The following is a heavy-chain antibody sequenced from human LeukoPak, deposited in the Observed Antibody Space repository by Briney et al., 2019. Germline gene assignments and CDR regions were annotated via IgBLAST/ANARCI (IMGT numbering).Heavy chain of an antibody. CDR1: GLTFFTYS. Sequence: WSSLRLSCAASGLTFFTYSMHWLRQGPGKGLEGVAVISYDGSNKDDADSVKGRFTISRDNSKNTLYLQVNTLRAEDTAVYYCARDNNGDYWGQGTLVTVSS. V-gene: IGHV3-30*04. J-gene: IGHJ4*02. CDR2: ISYDGSNK. D-gene: IGHD1/OR15-1a*01. CDR3: ARDNNGDY.